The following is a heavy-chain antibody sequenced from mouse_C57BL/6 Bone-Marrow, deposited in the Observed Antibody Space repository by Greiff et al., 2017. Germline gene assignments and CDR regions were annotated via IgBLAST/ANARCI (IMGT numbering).Heavy chain of an antibody. Sequence: QVQLKESGAELARPGASVKLSCKASGYTFTSYGISWVKQRPGQGLEWIGEIYPRSGNTYYNEKFKGKATLTADKSSSTAYMELRSLTSEDSAVYFCANLRLLRDYWGQGTTLTVSS. CDR2: IYPRSGNT. CDR3: ANLRLLRDY. J-gene: IGHJ2*01. V-gene: IGHV1-81*01. CDR1: GYTFTSYG. D-gene: IGHD2-10*01.